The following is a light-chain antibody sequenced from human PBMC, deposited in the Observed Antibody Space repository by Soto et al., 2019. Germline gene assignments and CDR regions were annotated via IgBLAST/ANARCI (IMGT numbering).Light chain of an antibody. CDR2: DVS. CDR1: SSDVGGYNY. CDR3: CSYAGSYTFMV. Sequence: QSVLTQPRSVSGSPGQSVTISCTGTSSDVGGYNYVSWYQQHPGKAPKLMIYDVSKRPSGVPDRFSGSKSGNTASLTISGLQAEDEADYYCCSYAGSYTFMVCGGGTKLTVL. V-gene: IGLV2-11*01. J-gene: IGLJ2*01.